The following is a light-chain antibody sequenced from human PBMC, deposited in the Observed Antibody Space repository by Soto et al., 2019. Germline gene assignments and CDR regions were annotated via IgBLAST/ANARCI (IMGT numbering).Light chain of an antibody. CDR1: QSVSSY. CDR2: GAS. V-gene: IGKV3-11*01. Sequence: EIVFTHSPATLSLSPWEIATLSCRASQSVSSYLAWYQQKPGQAPRLLIYGASSRATGIPDRFSGSGSGTDFTLTISSLEPEDFAVYYCQQRSNWPPWTFGQGTKVDI. J-gene: IGKJ1*01. CDR3: QQRSNWPPWT.